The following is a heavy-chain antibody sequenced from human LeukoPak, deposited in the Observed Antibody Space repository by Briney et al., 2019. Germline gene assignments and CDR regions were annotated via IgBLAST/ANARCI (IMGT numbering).Heavy chain of an antibody. Sequence: GGSLRLSCAASGFTFSSYAMHWVRQAPGKGLEWVAVISYDGSNKYYADSVKGRFTISRDNSKNTLCLQMNSLRAEDTAVYYCARVGSYSFDYWGQGTLVTVSS. V-gene: IGHV3-30-3*01. J-gene: IGHJ4*02. CDR2: ISYDGSNK. CDR1: GFTFSSYA. CDR3: ARVGSYSFDY. D-gene: IGHD1-26*01.